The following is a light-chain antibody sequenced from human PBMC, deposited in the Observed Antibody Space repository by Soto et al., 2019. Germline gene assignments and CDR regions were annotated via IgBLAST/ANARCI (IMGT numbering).Light chain of an antibody. J-gene: IGKJ1*01. CDR3: QQYGSSRT. CDR2: GAS. V-gene: IGKV3-20*01. CDR1: QSVSSSY. Sequence: EIVLTQSPGTLSLSPGERATLSCRASQSVSSSYLAWNQQKPGQAPRLLIYGASSRATGIPDRLSGSGSGTDFTLTISRLEPEDFAVYYCQQYGSSRTFGQGTKVDI.